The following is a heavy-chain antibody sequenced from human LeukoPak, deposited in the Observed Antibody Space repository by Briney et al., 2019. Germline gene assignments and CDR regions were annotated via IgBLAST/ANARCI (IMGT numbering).Heavy chain of an antibody. CDR2: IYTSGST. D-gene: IGHD1-26*01. Sequence: SGTLSLTCTVSGGSISSGSYYWSWIRQPAGKGLEWIGRIYTSGSTNYNPSLKSRVTISVDTSKNQFSLKLSSVTAADTAVYYCARVRSYGPSGSYLDYWGQGTLVTVSS. CDR3: ARVRSYGPSGSYLDY. CDR1: GGSISSGSYY. V-gene: IGHV4-61*02. J-gene: IGHJ4*02.